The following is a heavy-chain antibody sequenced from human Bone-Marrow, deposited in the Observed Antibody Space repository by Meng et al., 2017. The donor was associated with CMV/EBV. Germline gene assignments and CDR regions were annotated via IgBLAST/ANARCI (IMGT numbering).Heavy chain of an antibody. J-gene: IGHJ6*02. D-gene: IGHD7-27*01. Sequence: SETLSLTCAISGDSVSSDSCAWNWIRQSPSRGLEWLGRTYYRSKWYNDYAVSVKSRITINPDTSKNQFSLQLNSVTPVDTAVYYCARVAGDRGYCYGMDVWGQGTTVTVSS. CDR2: TYYRSKWYN. CDR1: GDSVSSDSCA. V-gene: IGHV6-1*01. CDR3: ARVAGDRGYCYGMDV.